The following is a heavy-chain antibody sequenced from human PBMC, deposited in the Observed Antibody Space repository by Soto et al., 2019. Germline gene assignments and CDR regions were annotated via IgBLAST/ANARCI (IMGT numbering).Heavy chain of an antibody. Sequence: GGSLRLSCAASGFTFSDHYMDWVRQAPGKGLEWVGRTRNKPNAYTTEYAASVKGRFTISRDESKNSLYLQMNSLKTEDTAVYYCARVSRTCYFDYWGQGILVTVSS. V-gene: IGHV3-72*01. CDR3: ARVSRTCYFDY. CDR1: GFTFSDHY. CDR2: TRNKPNAYTT. J-gene: IGHJ4*02.